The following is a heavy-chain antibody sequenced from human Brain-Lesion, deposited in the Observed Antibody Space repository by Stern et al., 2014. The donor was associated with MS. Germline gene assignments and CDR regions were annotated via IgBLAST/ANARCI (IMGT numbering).Heavy chain of an antibody. V-gene: IGHV1-24*01. CDR2: LDPEDGET. CDR1: GYTLTELS. J-gene: IGHJ4*02. D-gene: IGHD1-26*01. Sequence: QVQLVQSGAEVKKPGASVKVSCKVSGYTLTELSMHWVRQAPRKGLEWMGGLDPEDGETIYAQKFQGIVTMTEDTSTDTAYMELSSLRSEDTAVYYCATLSPGAGGNYYRHFDYWGQGTLVTVSS. CDR3: ATLSPGAGGNYYRHFDY.